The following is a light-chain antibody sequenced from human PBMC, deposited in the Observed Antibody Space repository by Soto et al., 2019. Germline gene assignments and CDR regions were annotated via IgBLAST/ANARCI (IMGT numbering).Light chain of an antibody. V-gene: IGKV1-5*01. J-gene: IGKJ1*01. CDR3: QQYNTYWT. Sequence: DIQLTQFPSALSASVGDRVTITCRASQNVNNWLAWYQHKPGKAPQLLLYDASVLESGVPSRFSGSGSGTEFTLSINGLQSDDFATYYCQQYNTYWTFGPGTKVEVE. CDR2: DAS. CDR1: QNVNNW.